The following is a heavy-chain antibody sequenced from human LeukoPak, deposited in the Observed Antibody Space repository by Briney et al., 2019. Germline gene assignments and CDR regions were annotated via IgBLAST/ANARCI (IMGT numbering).Heavy chain of an antibody. CDR3: ARVLSYYDILTDYYRYYYYGMDV. V-gene: IGHV1-18*01. CDR1: GYTFTSYG. D-gene: IGHD3-9*01. Sequence: GASVKVSCKASGYTFTSYGISWVRQAPGQGLEWMGWISAYNGNTNYAQKLQGRVTMTTDTSTSTAYMELRSLRSDDTAVYYCARVLSYYDILTDYYRYYYYGMDVWGQGTTVTVSS. J-gene: IGHJ6*02. CDR2: ISAYNGNT.